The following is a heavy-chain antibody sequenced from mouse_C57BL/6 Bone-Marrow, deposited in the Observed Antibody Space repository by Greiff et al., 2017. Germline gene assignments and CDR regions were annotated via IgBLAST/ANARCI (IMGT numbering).Heavy chain of an antibody. Sequence: VQLQQSGAELVRPGASVKLSCTASGFNIKDDYIHWVKQRPEQGLEWIGWIDPEIGDTEYASKFQGKATITSDTSSNTAYLQLRSLTTEDTAVYYCSSCDGNYFDFWGQGTPLPVAS. CDR2: IDPEIGDT. CDR1: GFNIKDDY. J-gene: IGHJ2*01. D-gene: IGHD2-3*01. V-gene: IGHV14-4*01. CDR3: SSCDGNYFDF.